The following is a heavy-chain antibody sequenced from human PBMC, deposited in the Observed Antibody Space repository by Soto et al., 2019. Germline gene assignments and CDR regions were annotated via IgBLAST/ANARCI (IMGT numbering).Heavy chain of an antibody. V-gene: IGHV1-3*01. Sequence: ASVKVSCKASGYTFTSYAMHWVRQAPGQRLEWMGWINAGNGNTKYSQKFQGRVTITRDTSASTAYMELSSLRSEDTAVYYCARDRGYYGSGSWLIDYWGQGTQVTVSS. CDR2: INAGNGNT. J-gene: IGHJ4*02. CDR1: GYTFTSYA. CDR3: ARDRGYYGSGSWLIDY. D-gene: IGHD3-10*01.